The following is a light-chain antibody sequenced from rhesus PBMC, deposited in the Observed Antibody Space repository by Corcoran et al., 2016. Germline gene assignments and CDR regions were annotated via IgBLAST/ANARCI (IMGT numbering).Light chain of an antibody. V-gene: IGKV1-25*01. J-gene: IGKJ3*01. CDR3: PHGYGILI. CDR1: RGISNN. Sequence: DIQMTQSPSSLSASVGDRVTITCRASRGISNNLAWYQQKRGKVPKLLIYKASSLQSGIPSRLSGSDSGTDFTLTISSLQPEDFATYYCPHGYGILIFGPGTKLDIK. CDR2: KAS.